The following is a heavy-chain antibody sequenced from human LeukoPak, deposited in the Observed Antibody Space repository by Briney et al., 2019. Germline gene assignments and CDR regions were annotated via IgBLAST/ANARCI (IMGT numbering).Heavy chain of an antibody. CDR1: GYTFTSYY. CDR2: IIPIFGTA. CDR3: ARGSIVGAIHAY. Sequence: ASVKVSCKASGYTFTSYYMHWVRQAPGQGLEWMGGIIPIFGTANYAQKFQGRVTITADESTSTAYMELSSLRSEDTAVYYCARGSIVGAIHAYWGQGTLVTVSS. D-gene: IGHD1-26*01. J-gene: IGHJ4*02. V-gene: IGHV1-69*13.